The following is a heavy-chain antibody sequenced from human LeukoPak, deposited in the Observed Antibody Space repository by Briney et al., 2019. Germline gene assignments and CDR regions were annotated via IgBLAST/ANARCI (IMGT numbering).Heavy chain of an antibody. Sequence: SETLSLTCTVSGGSISSSSYYWGWIRQPPGKGLEWIGSIYYSGSTYYNPSLKSRVTISVDTSKNQFSLKLSSVTAADPAVYYCARHRGVYSSGWYSDFDYWGQGTLVTFSS. CDR2: IYYSGST. J-gene: IGHJ4*02. CDR3: ARHRGVYSSGWYSDFDY. V-gene: IGHV4-39*01. D-gene: IGHD6-19*01. CDR1: GGSISSSSYY.